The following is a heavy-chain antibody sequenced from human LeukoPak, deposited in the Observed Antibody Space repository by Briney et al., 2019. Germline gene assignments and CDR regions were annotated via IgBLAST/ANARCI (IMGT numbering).Heavy chain of an antibody. CDR2: IIPILGIA. CDR3: ARGPMIGYRFDY. CDR1: GGTFSSYT. D-gene: IGHD3-22*01. J-gene: IGHJ4*02. V-gene: IGHV1-69*02. Sequence: SVKVSCKASGGTFSSYTISWVRQAPGQGLEWMGRIIPILGIANYVQKFQGRVTITADKSTSTAYMELSSLRSEDTAVYYCARGPMIGYRFDYWGQGTLVTVSS.